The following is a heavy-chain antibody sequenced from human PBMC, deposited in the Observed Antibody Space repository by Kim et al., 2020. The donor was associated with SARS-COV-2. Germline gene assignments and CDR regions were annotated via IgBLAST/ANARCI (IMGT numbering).Heavy chain of an antibody. CDR3: TCGEPDNEQYYYYGMDV. V-gene: IGHV3-48*04. CDR2: ISSSSSTI. D-gene: IGHD7-27*01. CDR1: GFTFSSYS. J-gene: IGHJ6*02. Sequence: GGSLRLSCAASGFTFSSYSMNWVRQAPGKGLEWVSYISSSSSTIYYADSVKGRFTISRDNAKNSLYLQMNSLRAEDTAVYYSTCGEPDNEQYYYYGMDVWGQGTTVTVSS.